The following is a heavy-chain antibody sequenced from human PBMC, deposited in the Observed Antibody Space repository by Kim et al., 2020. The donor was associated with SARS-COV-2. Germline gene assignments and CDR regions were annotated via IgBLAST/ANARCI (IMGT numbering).Heavy chain of an antibody. Sequence: RVTISVDTSKNQFSLKLSSVTAADTAVYYCARDGYYDILTGPYYYYGMDVWGQGTTVTVSS. V-gene: IGHV4-59*01. J-gene: IGHJ6*02. D-gene: IGHD3-9*01. CDR3: ARDGYYDILTGPYYYYGMDV.